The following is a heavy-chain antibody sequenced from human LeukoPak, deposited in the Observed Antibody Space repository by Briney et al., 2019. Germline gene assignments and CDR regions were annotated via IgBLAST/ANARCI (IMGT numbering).Heavy chain of an antibody. J-gene: IGHJ4*02. CDR3: ARDSYDSPSSDY. D-gene: IGHD3-22*01. CDR1: GFTFSDYY. V-gene: IGHV3-11*01. Sequence: GGSLRLSCAASGFTFSDYYMSWIRQAPGKGLGWVAYISSSGSTIYYAGSVKGRFTISRGNAKNSLYLQMNSLRAEDTAVYYCARDSYDSPSSDYWGQGTLVTVSS. CDR2: ISSSGSTI.